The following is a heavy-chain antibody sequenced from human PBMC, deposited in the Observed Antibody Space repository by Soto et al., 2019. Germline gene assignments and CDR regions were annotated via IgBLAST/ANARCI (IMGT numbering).Heavy chain of an antibody. CDR2: IYHSGRT. V-gene: IGHV4-4*02. J-gene: IGHJ4*02. D-gene: IGHD3-22*01. CDR1: GGSISSTNW. Sequence: SETLSLTCGVSGGSISSTNWWTCVRQSPGKGLEWIGEIYHSGRTNYNRSLKGRVTLSVDKTQNLFSLKLSSVTAADAAVYYCVTLVVGSYYFDYWGQGTLVTVSS. CDR3: VTLVVGSYYFDY.